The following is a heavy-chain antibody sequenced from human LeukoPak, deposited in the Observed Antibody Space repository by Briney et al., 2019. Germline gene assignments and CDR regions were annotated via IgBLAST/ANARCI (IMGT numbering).Heavy chain of an antibody. J-gene: IGHJ2*01. CDR2: ISYDGSNK. D-gene: IGHD1-26*01. Sequence: GGSLRLSCAASGFTFSIYSMHWVRQAPGKGLEWVAVISYDGSNKYYADSVEGRFTISRDNSKNTLYLQMNSLRAEDTAVYYCAREKATPGYFDLWGRGTLVTVSS. V-gene: IGHV3-30-3*01. CDR1: GFTFSIYS. CDR3: AREKATPGYFDL.